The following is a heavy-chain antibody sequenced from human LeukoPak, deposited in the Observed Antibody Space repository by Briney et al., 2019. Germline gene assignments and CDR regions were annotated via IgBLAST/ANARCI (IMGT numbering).Heavy chain of an antibody. CDR3: ARVIKVQGYGAFSWFDP. CDR1: GYTFTGYY. D-gene: IGHD4/OR15-4a*01. Sequence: GASVKVSCKASGYTFTGYYMHWVRQAPGQGLEWMGWISAYNGHTKYAQKLQGRVTMTTDTSTSTAYMELRSLRSDDTAVYYCARVIKVQGYGAFSWFDPWGQGTLVTVSS. J-gene: IGHJ5*02. V-gene: IGHV1-18*04. CDR2: ISAYNGHT.